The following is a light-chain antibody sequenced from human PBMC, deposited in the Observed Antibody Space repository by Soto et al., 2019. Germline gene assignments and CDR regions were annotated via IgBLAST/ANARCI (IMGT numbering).Light chain of an antibody. J-gene: IGLJ2*01. V-gene: IGLV2-14*03. CDR1: SSDVGGYNY. CDR2: DVS. Sequence: QSALTQPASVSGFPGQSITISCTGTSSDVGGYNYVSWYQHHPGKAPKLMIYDVSTRPSGVSNRFSGSKSGNTASLDISGLQAEDEADYYCSSYTSINTLVFGGGTKLTVL. CDR3: SSYTSINTLV.